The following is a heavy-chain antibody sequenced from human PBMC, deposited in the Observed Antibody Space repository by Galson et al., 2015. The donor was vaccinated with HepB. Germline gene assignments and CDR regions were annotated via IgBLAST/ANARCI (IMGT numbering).Heavy chain of an antibody. V-gene: IGHV4-61*01. CDR3: ARYSEF. J-gene: IGHJ2*01. CDR1: GGSFSSSNVY. CDR2: IYYSGGT. Sequence: EILSLTCRVSGGSFSSSNVYWSWIRQPPGKRPEWIGSIYYSGGTMYNPSLKSRVTITVDTSKNQFLPELSSVTAADTAVYRWARYSEFWSRGTLVTVAT.